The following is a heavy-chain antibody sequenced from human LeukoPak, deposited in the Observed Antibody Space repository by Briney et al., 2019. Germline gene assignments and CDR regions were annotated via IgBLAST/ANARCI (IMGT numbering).Heavy chain of an antibody. CDR1: GFTFSSYS. Sequence: GGSLRLSCAASGFTFSSYSMNWVRQAPGKGLEWVSYINRGSSSIYYADSVEGRFTISRDNAKNSLYLQMNSLRAEDTAVYYCAKDPGGPGYSSSLVTAWGQGTLVTVSS. D-gene: IGHD6-13*01. V-gene: IGHV3-48*01. J-gene: IGHJ5*02. CDR2: INRGSSSI. CDR3: AKDPGGPGYSSSLVTA.